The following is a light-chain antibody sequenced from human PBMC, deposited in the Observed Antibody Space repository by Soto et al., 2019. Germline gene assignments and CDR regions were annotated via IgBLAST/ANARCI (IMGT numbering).Light chain of an antibody. Sequence: QSVLTQPPSASGSPGQSVTIPCTGTSSDVGGYNYVSWYQQHPGKAPKLMIYEVSKRPSGVPDRFSGSKSGNTASLTVSGLQAEDEADYYCSSYAGSNNYVFGTGT. CDR2: EVS. CDR3: SSYAGSNNYV. V-gene: IGLV2-8*01. J-gene: IGLJ1*01. CDR1: SSDVGGYNY.